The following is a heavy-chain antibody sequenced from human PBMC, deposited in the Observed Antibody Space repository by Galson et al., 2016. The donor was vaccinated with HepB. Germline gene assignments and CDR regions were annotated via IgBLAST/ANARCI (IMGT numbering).Heavy chain of an antibody. Sequence: ETLSLTCAVSGGSISSSNWWSWVRQPPGKGLEWIGEIYHSGSTNYNPSLKSRVSMSVDTSKNQLSLELSSVTVADTAVYYCARDLPACGADCLGYGMDVWGQGTTVIVSS. CDR1: GGSISSSNW. CDR2: IYHSGST. D-gene: IGHD2-21*02. J-gene: IGHJ6*02. V-gene: IGHV4-4*02. CDR3: ARDLPACGADCLGYGMDV.